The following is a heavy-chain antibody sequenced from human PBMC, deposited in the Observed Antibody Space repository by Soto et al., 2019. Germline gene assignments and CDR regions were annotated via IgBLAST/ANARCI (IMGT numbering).Heavy chain of an antibody. D-gene: IGHD2-15*01. CDR1: GFSLSTSGVG. V-gene: IGHV2-5*02. CDR3: AYLPCSGGSCYWFSFSGMDV. J-gene: IGHJ6*02. CDR2: IYWDDDK. Sequence: QITLKESGPTLVKPTQTLTLTCTFSGFSLSTSGVGVAWIRQPPGKALERLALIYWDDDKRYRPSLESRLTITKDTYNNQVVLTMTNMDSVDTATYYCAYLPCSGGSCYWFSFSGMDVWGQGTTVTVSS.